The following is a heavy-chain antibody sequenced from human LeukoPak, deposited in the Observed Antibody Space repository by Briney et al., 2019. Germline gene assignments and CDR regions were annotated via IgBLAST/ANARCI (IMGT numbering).Heavy chain of an antibody. D-gene: IGHD3-10*01. CDR2: IYTSGST. Sequence: SETLSLTCTVSGGSISSGSYYWSWIRQPAGKGLEWIGRIYTSGSTNCNPSLKSRVTISVDTSKNQFSLKLSSVTAADTAVYYCARVGYYGSGSLGYFDPWGQGTLVTVSS. J-gene: IGHJ5*02. V-gene: IGHV4-61*02. CDR3: ARVGYYGSGSLGYFDP. CDR1: GGSISSGSYY.